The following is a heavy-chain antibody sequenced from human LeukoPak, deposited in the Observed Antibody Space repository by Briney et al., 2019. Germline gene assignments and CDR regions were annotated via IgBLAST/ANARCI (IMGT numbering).Heavy chain of an antibody. CDR1: GFTVSSNY. CDR2: IYSGGNK. V-gene: IGHV3-53*01. Sequence: GGSLRLSCAASGFTVSSNYMSWVRQAPGKGLEWVSVIYSGGNKYYAESVRDRFTISRDNSKNTVYLQMDSLRAEDTAVYYCARDRVGVTIGYWGQGTLVTVSS. J-gene: IGHJ4*02. CDR3: ARDRVGVTIGY. D-gene: IGHD1-26*01.